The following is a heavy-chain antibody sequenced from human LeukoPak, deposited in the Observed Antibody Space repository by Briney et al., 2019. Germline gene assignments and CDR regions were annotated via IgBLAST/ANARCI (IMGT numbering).Heavy chain of an antibody. CDR1: GYTFTGYY. CDR3: ARGLGSASFDY. J-gene: IGHJ4*02. Sequence: ASVKVSCKASGYTFTGYYMHWVRQAPGQGLEWMAWINGGSGNTEYSQEFHDRVTITRDTSANTAYMYMSSLTSEDMAVYYCARGLGSASFDYWGQGTLVTVSS. D-gene: IGHD2-2*01. V-gene: IGHV1-3*03. CDR2: INGGSGNT.